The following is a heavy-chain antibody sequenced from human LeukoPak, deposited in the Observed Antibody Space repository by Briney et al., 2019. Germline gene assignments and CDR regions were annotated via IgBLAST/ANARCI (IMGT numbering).Heavy chain of an antibody. J-gene: IGHJ6*04. V-gene: IGHV4-34*01. CDR1: GGSFSGYY. D-gene: IGHD2-15*01. CDR2: INHSGST. Sequence: SETLSLTCAVYGGSFSGYYWSWIRQPPGKGLEWIGEINHSGSTNYNPSLKSRVTILVDTSKNQFSLKLSSVTAADTAVYYCARAPYCSGGSCYFLYYYYYGMGVWGKGTTVTVSS. CDR3: ARAPYCSGGSCYFLYYYYYGMGV.